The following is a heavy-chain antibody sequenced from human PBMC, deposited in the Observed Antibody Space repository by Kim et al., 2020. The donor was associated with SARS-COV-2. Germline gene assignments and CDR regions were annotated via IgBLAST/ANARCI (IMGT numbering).Heavy chain of an antibody. J-gene: IGHJ6*02. CDR1: GGTFSSYA. Sequence: SVKVSCKASGGTFSSYAISWVRQAPGQGLEWMGGIIPIFGTANYAQKFQGRVTITADESTSTAYMELSSLRSEDTAVYYCAGALRGPTPQLWLPTYYYYGMDVWGQGTTVTVSS. CDR3: AGALRGPTPQLWLPTYYYYGMDV. V-gene: IGHV1-69*13. D-gene: IGHD5-18*01. CDR2: IIPIFGTA.